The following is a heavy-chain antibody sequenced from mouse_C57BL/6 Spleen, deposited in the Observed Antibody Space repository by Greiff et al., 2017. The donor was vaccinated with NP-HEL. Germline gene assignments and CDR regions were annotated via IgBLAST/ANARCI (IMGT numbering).Heavy chain of an antibody. CDR1: GFTFSSYG. CDR3: ARQDYGNALDH. V-gene: IGHV5-6*01. CDR2: ISSGGTYT. J-gene: IGHJ4*01. D-gene: IGHD2-4*01. Sequence: EVQRVESGGDLVKPGGSLKVSCAASGFTFSSYGMSWVRQTPDKRLEWVANISSGGTYTYYPDSVKGRFTISRDNAKNTLYLQMSSLKSEDTAMYYCARQDYGNALDHWGQGTSVTVSS.